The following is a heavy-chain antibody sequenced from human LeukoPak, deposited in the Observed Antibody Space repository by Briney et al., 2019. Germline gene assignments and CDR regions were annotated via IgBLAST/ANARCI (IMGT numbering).Heavy chain of an antibody. J-gene: IGHJ4*02. CDR2: ISGSGGST. V-gene: IGHV3-23*01. D-gene: IGHD4-17*01. Sequence: GGSLRLSCAASGFAFSNYAMSWVRQAPGKGLEWVSAISGSGGSTYYADSVKGRFTISRDNSKNTLYLQMNSLRAEDTAVYYCAKAGGDYGDYYFDYWGQGTLVTVSS. CDR1: GFAFSNYA. CDR3: AKAGGDYGDYYFDY.